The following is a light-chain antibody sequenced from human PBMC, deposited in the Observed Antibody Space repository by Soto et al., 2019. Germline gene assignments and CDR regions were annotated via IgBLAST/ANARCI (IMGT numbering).Light chain of an antibody. J-gene: IGLJ1*01. CDR3: NSYTISGTYV. CDR2: EVT. V-gene: IGLV2-18*02. Sequence: QSVLTQAPSVSGSPGQSVAISCIGDSRDVGSYNRVSWYQQSPGTAPKLIIYEVTTRPSGVPDRFSGSKSGNTASLTISGLQAEDEADYYCNSYTISGTYVFGTGTKVTVL. CDR1: SRDVGSYNR.